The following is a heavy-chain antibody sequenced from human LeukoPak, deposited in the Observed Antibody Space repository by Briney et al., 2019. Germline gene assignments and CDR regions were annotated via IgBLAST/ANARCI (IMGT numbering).Heavy chain of an antibody. CDR1: GFTFSSYG. J-gene: IGHJ4*02. Sequence: GRSLRLSCAASGFTFSSYGMHWVRQAPGKGLGWVAVISYDGSNKYYADSVKGRFTISRDNSKNTLYLQMNSLRAEDTAVYYCARAVHSSSWPDYWGQGTLVTVSS. CDR3: ARAVHSSSWPDY. V-gene: IGHV3-30*03. CDR2: ISYDGSNK. D-gene: IGHD6-13*01.